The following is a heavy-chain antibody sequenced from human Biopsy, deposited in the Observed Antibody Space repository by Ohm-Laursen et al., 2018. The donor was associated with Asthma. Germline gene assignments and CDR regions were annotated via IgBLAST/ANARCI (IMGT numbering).Heavy chain of an antibody. J-gene: IGHJ3*02. V-gene: IGHV1-3*01. D-gene: IGHD3-9*01. Sequence: SSVKVSCKASGYTFINYAIHWVRQAPGQRLEWMGWINAGNGNTKYSQKFQGRVTITRDTSASTAYLDLSSPRSEDTAVYYCARTYYDFLTGQVNDVFAIWGQGTMVTVSS. CDR3: ARTYYDFLTGQVNDVFAI. CDR2: INAGNGNT. CDR1: GYTFINYA.